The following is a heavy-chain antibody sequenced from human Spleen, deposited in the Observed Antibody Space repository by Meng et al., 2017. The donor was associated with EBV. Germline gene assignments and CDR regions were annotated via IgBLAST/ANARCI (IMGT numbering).Heavy chain of an antibody. Sequence: QVQLVQSGAEVHKPGASVKVSCQASGYTFTTYGISWVRQAPGQGLEWMGWISPYNGNTYYAQKFRDRVTMTTDTSTTTPYMELRSLRSDDTAVYFCARGPYCSGGTCYSQYFDYWGQGTLVTVSS. D-gene: IGHD2-15*01. J-gene: IGHJ4*02. CDR1: GYTFTTYG. V-gene: IGHV1-18*01. CDR3: ARGPYCSGGTCYSQYFDY. CDR2: ISPYNGNT.